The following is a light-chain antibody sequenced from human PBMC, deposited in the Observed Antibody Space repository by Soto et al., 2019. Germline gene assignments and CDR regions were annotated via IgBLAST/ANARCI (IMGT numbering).Light chain of an antibody. J-gene: IGKJ1*01. CDR2: GAS. V-gene: IGKV3-20*01. CDR1: QSVSNNY. CDR3: LQYGSSPRT. Sequence: EIVLTQSPGTLSLSPGERATLSCRASQSVSNNYLTWYQQKPGQAPRLLIYGASSRATGIPDRFSGYGSGTDFTLTISRLEPEDFAVYYCLQYGSSPRTF.